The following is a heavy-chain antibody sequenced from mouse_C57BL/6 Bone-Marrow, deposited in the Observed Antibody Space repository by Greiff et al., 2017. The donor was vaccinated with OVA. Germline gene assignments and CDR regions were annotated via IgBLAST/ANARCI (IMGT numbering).Heavy chain of an antibody. CDR3: ARGRAYDGFDY. CDR1: GYTFTDSY. V-gene: IGHV1-76*01. CDR2: IYPGSGNT. Sequence: QVQLQQSAAELVRPGASVKLSCKASGYTFTDSYINWVKQRPGQGLEWIARIYPGSGNTYYNEKSKGKATLTAEKSSSTAYMQRSSLTSEDSAVYICARGRAYDGFDYWRQGATLTFSS. D-gene: IGHD1-1*01. J-gene: IGHJ2*01.